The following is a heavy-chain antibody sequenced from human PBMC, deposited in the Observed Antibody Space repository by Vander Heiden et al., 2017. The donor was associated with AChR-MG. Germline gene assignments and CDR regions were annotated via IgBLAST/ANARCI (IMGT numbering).Heavy chain of an antibody. J-gene: IGHJ4*02. CDR3: ARGIKIFGGLTGIREFDY. CDR2: IYWNDDK. D-gene: IGHD3-3*01. V-gene: IGHV2-5*01. Sequence: QITLKESGPTLVKSTQTLTLTCTLSGLSIRTSGMGVGWIRQPPGKALEWLALIYWNDDKVYSPSLNSRLIITKDTSKNQVVFTMTNMDPVEPGPYYCARGIKIFGGLTGIREFDYWCQGTLVAVSS. CDR1: GLSIRTSGMG.